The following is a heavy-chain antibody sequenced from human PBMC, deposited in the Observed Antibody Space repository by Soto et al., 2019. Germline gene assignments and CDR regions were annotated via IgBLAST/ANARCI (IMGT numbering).Heavy chain of an antibody. V-gene: IGHV3-64D*06. CDR2: ISSNGGRT. J-gene: IGHJ3*02. Sequence: RLSCSASGFTFSSYAMHWVRQAPGKALEYVSAISSNGGRTYYADSVKGRFTISRDNSKNTLYLQMSSLRADDTAVHYCVKDCGRWFGEKGAFEIWGQGTMVT. D-gene: IGHD3-10*01. CDR1: GFTFSSYA. CDR3: VKDCGRWFGEKGAFEI.